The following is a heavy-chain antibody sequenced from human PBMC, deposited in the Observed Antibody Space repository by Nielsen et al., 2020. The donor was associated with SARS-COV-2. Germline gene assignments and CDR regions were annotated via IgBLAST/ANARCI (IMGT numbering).Heavy chain of an antibody. CDR2: INPSGGST. CDR3: ARELDERLYYDFWSGYPPGY. D-gene: IGHD3-3*01. J-gene: IGHJ4*01. V-gene: IGHV1-46*01. CDR1: GYTFTSYY. Sequence: ASVKVSCKASGYTFTSYYMHWVRQAPGQGLEWMGKINPSGGSTSYAQKFQGRVTMTRDTSTSTVYMELSSLRSEDTAVYYCARELDERLYYDFWSGYPPGYWGQGTLVTVSS.